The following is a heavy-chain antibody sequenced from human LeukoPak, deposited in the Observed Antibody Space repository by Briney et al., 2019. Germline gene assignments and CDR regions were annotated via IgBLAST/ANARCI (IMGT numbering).Heavy chain of an antibody. J-gene: IGHJ5*01. CDR2: ITGSGGRT. CDR1: GFTFSSYA. V-gene: IGHV3-23*01. CDR3: AKDLPAPILRYFDWFPS. D-gene: IGHD3-9*01. Sequence: GGSLRLSCAASGFTFSSYAMSWVRQAPGKGLEWVSAITGSGGRTYYADSVKGRFTISRDNSKNTLYLQMNSLRAEDTAVYYCAKDLPAPILRYFDWFPSWGQGTLVTVSS.